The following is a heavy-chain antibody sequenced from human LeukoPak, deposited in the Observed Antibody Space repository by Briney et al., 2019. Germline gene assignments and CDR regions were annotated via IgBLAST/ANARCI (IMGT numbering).Heavy chain of an antibody. Sequence: SETLSLTCTVSGGSISSYYWSWIRQPAGKGLEGIGRIYTSGSTNYNPSLKSRVTMSVDTSKNQFSLKLSSVTAADTAVYYCAREGYSSGHYYYYGMDVWGQGTTVTVSS. CDR2: IYTSGST. CDR1: GGSISSYY. J-gene: IGHJ6*02. D-gene: IGHD6-19*01. CDR3: AREGYSSGHYYYYGMDV. V-gene: IGHV4-4*07.